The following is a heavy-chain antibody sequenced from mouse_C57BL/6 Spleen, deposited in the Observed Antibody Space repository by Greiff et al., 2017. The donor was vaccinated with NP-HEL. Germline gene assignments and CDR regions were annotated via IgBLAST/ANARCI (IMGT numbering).Heavy chain of an antibody. D-gene: IGHD2-4*01. CDR3: ARRGESTMITTGPWFAD. J-gene: IGHJ3*01. CDR1: GYTFTSYW. Sequence: QVQLQQPGAELVRPGSSVKLSCKASGYTFTSYWMHWVKQRPIQGLEWIGNIYPSDSETHYNQKFKDKATLTVDKSSSTAYMQLSSLTSEDSAVYYGARRGESTMITTGPWFADWGQGTLVTVSA. V-gene: IGHV1-52*01. CDR2: IYPSDSET.